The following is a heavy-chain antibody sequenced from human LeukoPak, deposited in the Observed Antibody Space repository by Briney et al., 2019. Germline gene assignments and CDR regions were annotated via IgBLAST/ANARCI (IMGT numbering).Heavy chain of an antibody. CDR3: VRYYTRQSWYFDL. V-gene: IGHV3-7*01. CDR2: IKPDGGET. J-gene: IGHJ2*01. D-gene: IGHD3-3*01. CDR1: GFTFSSDW. Sequence: GGSLRLSCAASGFTFSSDWMIWVRQAPGKGLEWVANIKPDGGETHYVDSVKGRFTVSRDNARNSLYLQMNSLRAEDTAVYYCVRYYTRQSWYFDLWGRGTLVTVSS.